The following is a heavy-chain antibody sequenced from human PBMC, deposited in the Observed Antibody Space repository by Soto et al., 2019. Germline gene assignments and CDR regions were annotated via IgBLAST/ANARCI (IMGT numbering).Heavy chain of an antibody. D-gene: IGHD1-1*01. CDR3: ARSTSTGTLGVDY. CDR1: GFTFSKYS. J-gene: IGHJ4*02. CDR2: ISRSGSSI. Sequence: EVQLVESGGGLVQPGGSLRLSCAASGFTFSKYSLNWVRQAPGKGLEWISFISRSGSSIYYADSVKGRFTISRDNAKNSLYLQMNSLRDEDTAVYYCARSTSTGTLGVDYWGQGTLVTVSS. V-gene: IGHV3-48*02.